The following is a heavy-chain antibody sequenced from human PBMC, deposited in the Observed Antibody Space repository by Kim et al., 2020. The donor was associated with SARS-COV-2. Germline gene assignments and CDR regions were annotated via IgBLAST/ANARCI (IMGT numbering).Heavy chain of an antibody. D-gene: IGHD2-2*02. CDR1: GYIFTSYG. Sequence: ASVKVSCKASGYIFTSYGISWVRQAPGQGLEWMGWISAYKGNTNYAQKLQGRVTMTTDTSTSTAYMELRSLRSDDTAVYYCARDCSSTSCYSPNDYWGRGTLVTVSS. CDR3: ARDCSSTSCYSPNDY. J-gene: IGHJ4*02. CDR2: ISAYKGNT. V-gene: IGHV1-18*01.